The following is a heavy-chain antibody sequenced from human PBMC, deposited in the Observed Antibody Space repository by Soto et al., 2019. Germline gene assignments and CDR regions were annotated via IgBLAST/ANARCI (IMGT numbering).Heavy chain of an antibody. D-gene: IGHD2-2*02. CDR2: IYYSGST. V-gene: IGHV4-59*08. CDR1: GGSISSYY. J-gene: IGHJ6*03. Sequence: SETLSLTCTVSGGSISSYYWSWIRQPPGKGLEWIGYIYYSGSTNYNPSLKSRVTISVDTSKNQFSLKLSSVTAADTAVYYCARLDIVVVPAAIGIAARPNYYYYMDVWGKGTTVTVSS. CDR3: ARLDIVVVPAAIGIAARPNYYYYMDV.